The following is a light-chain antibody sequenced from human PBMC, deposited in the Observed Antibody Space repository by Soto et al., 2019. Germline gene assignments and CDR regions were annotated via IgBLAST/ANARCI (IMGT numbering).Light chain of an antibody. V-gene: IGLV2-8*01. Sequence: QSALTQPPSASGSPGQSVAISCTGTSSDVGGYNYVSWHQQHPGKAPKLMIYEVNKRPSGVPDRFSVSKSGNTASLTVSGLQAEDESDSYCSSYAGSSNVFGTGNKLTVL. J-gene: IGLJ1*01. CDR3: SSYAGSSNV. CDR1: SSDVGGYNY. CDR2: EVN.